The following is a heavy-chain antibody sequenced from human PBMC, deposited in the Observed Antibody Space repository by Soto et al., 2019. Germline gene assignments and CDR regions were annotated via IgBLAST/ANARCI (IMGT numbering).Heavy chain of an antibody. D-gene: IGHD1-26*01. CDR1: GFTFSSYA. CDR3: AKDLGIERLQWELLPYYYYGMDV. Sequence: GGSLRLSCAASGFTFSSYAMSWVRQAPGKGLEWVSAISGSGGSTYYADSVKGRFTISRDNSKNTLYLQMNSLRAEDTAVYYCAKDLGIERLQWELLPYYYYGMDVWGQGTTVTVSS. V-gene: IGHV3-23*01. J-gene: IGHJ6*02. CDR2: ISGSGGST.